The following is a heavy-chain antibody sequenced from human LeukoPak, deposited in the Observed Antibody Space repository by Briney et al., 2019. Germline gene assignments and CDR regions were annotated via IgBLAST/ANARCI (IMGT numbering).Heavy chain of an antibody. CDR2: IYYSGNT. Sequence: SETLSLTCTVSNYSISSGYYWGWIRQPPGKGLEWIGYIYYSGNTNYNPSLKSRVTISVDTSKNQFSLKVSSVTAADTAVYYCASGITATTYAFDIWGQGTMVTVS. CDR3: ASGITATTYAFDI. V-gene: IGHV4-61*01. J-gene: IGHJ3*02. CDR1: NYSISSGYY. D-gene: IGHD1-20*01.